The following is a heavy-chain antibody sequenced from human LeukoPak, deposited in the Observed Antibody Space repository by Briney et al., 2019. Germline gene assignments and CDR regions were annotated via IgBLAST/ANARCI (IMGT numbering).Heavy chain of an antibody. CDR1: GYSISSGYY. D-gene: IGHD6-19*01. J-gene: IGHJ4*02. CDR2: IYHSGST. V-gene: IGHV4-38-2*02. Sequence: SETLSLTCAVSGYSISSGYYWGWIRQPPGKGLEWIGSIYHSGSTYYNPSLKSRVTISVDTSKNQFSLKLSSVTAADTAVYYCARDRGSRSSGWYVDWGQGTLVTVSS. CDR3: ARDRGSRSSGWYVD.